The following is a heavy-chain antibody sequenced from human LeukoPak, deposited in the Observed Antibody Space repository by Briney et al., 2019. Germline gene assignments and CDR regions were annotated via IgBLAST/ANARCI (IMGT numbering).Heavy chain of an antibody. Sequence: KTSETLSLTCTVSGGSISSYYWSWIRQPPGKGLEWIGYIYYSGSINYNPSLKSRVTISVDTSKNQFSLKLSSVTAADTAIYYCARDTGGRGRLDAFDIWGQGTMVTVSS. CDR2: IYYSGSI. V-gene: IGHV4-59*12. J-gene: IGHJ3*02. CDR3: ARDTGGRGRLDAFDI. D-gene: IGHD3-10*01. CDR1: GGSISSYY.